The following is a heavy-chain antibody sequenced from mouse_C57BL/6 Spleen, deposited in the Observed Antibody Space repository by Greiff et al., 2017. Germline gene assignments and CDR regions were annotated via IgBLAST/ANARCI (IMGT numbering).Heavy chain of an antibody. CDR1: GYTFTDYY. Sequence: QVQLQQSGAELVRPGASVKLSCKASGYTFTDYYINWVKQRPGQGLEWIARIYPGSGNTYYTEKVKGKATLTAEKSSSTAYMQLSSLTSEDAAVYFCARKDYYGPYYFDYWGQGTTLTVSS. CDR3: ARKDYYGPYYFDY. V-gene: IGHV1-76*01. CDR2: IYPGSGNT. D-gene: IGHD1-1*01. J-gene: IGHJ2*01.